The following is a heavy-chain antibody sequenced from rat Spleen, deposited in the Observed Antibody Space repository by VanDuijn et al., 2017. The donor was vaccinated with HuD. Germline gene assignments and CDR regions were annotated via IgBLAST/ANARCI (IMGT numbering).Heavy chain of an antibody. J-gene: IGHJ2*01. CDR3: TRITTVPTGDY. D-gene: IGHD1-1*01. V-gene: IGHV2S63*01. Sequence: VQLKESGPGLVQPSQTLSLTCTVSGFSLTDYSVHWVRQPPGKGLEWMGVMWCGGSIAYNSALKSLLSISRDTSKSQVFLKINSLQTEDTAIYYCTRITTVPTGDYWGQGVMVTVSS. CDR1: GFSLTDYS. CDR2: MWCGGSI.